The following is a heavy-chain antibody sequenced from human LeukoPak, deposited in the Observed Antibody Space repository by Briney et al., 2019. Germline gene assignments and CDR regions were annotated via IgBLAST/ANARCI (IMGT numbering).Heavy chain of an antibody. Sequence: KPSETLSLTCTVSGGSISSYYWSWTRQPPGKGLEWIGYIYYSGSTNYNPSLKSRVTISVDTSKNQFSLKLSSVTAADTAVYYCAGHYGSGSYYAYWGQGTLVTVSS. CDR3: AGHYGSGSYYAY. V-gene: IGHV4-59*01. CDR1: GGSISSYY. J-gene: IGHJ4*02. D-gene: IGHD3-10*01. CDR2: IYYSGST.